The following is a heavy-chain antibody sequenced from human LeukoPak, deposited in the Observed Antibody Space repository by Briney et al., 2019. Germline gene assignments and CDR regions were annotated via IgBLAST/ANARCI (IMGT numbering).Heavy chain of an antibody. D-gene: IGHD4-17*01. J-gene: IGHJ6*03. CDR2: IIPIFGTA. CDR1: GYTFSSYG. CDR3: ARATVTTRGYYYYMDV. Sequence: GASVKVSCKASGYTFSSYGISWVRQAPGQGLEWMGGIIPIFGTANYAQKFQGRVTITADESTSTAYMELSSLRSEDTAVYYCARATVTTRGYYYYMDVWGKGTTVTISS. V-gene: IGHV1-69*13.